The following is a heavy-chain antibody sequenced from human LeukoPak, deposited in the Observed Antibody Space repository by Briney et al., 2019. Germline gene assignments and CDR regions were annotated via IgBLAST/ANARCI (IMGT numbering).Heavy chain of an antibody. D-gene: IGHD3-10*01. V-gene: IGHV4-59*04. Sequence: SETLSLTCTVSGGSISSYYWSWIRQPPGKGLEWIGYIYYSGSTYYNPSLKSRVTISVDTSKNQFSLKLSSVTAADTAVYYCARLSHYYGSGSYPYWGQGTLVTVSS. CDR2: IYYSGST. J-gene: IGHJ4*02. CDR3: ARLSHYYGSGSYPY. CDR1: GGSISSYY.